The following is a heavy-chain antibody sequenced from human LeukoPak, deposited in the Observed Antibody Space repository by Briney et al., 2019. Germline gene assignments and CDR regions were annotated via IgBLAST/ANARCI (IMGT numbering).Heavy chain of an antibody. Sequence: GGSLRLSCAASGSTFSNYAMSWVRQAPGKGLEWVSGITASGGRTYYADSVKGRFTISRDNSKNTLYLQMNSLRAEDTAVHYCAKDYRYCSSSNCNGDYAFEIWGQGTMVTVSS. CDR3: AKDYRYCSSSNCNGDYAFEI. V-gene: IGHV3-23*01. CDR1: GSTFSNYA. CDR2: ITASGGRT. D-gene: IGHD2-2*01. J-gene: IGHJ3*02.